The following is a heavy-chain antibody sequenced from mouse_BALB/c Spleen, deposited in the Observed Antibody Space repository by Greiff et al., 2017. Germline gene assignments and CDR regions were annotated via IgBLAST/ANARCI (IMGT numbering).Heavy chain of an antibody. J-gene: IGHJ3*01. CDR3: ARQYGNWFAY. CDR1: GFAFSSYD. V-gene: IGHV5-12-1*01. CDR2: ISSGGGST. Sequence: EVMLVESGGGLVKPGGSLKLSCAASGFAFSSYDMSWVRQTPEKRLEWVAYISSGGGSTYYPDTVKGRFTISRDNAKNTLYLQMSSLKSEDTAMYYCARQYGNWFAYWGQGTLVTVSA. D-gene: IGHD2-10*02.